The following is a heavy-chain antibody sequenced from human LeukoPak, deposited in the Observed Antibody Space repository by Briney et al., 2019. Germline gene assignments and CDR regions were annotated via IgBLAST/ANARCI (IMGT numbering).Heavy chain of an antibody. Sequence: ASVKVSCKASGYTFTSYGISWVRQAPGQGLEWMGWISAYNGNTNYAQKLQGRVTITTDTSTSTAYMELTSLRSDDTAVYYCARDVDSGLSITMVRGVIYDYWGQGTLVTVSS. CDR1: GYTFTSYG. V-gene: IGHV1-18*04. CDR3: ARDVDSGLSITMVRGVIYDY. J-gene: IGHJ4*02. D-gene: IGHD3-10*01. CDR2: ISAYNGNT.